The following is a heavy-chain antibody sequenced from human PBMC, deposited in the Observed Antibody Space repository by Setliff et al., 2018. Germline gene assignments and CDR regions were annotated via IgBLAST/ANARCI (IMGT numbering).Heavy chain of an antibody. CDR1: GFTFSNYW. CDR3: ARASGTFYYDSSQNFDY. D-gene: IGHD3-22*01. CDR2: INRDGSNI. J-gene: IGHJ4*02. V-gene: IGHV3-74*01. Sequence: GGSLRLSCAASGFTFSNYWMHWVRQAPGKGLVWVSHINRDGSNIRYADSVKGRFTISRDIAKNTLYLQINSLRAEDTAVYYCARASGTFYYDSSQNFDYWGQGTLVTVSS.